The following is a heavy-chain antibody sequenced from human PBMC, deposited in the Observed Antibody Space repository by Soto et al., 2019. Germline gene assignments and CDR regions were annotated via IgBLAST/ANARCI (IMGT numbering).Heavy chain of an antibody. V-gene: IGHV3-30-3*01. CDR1: GFTFSDYA. J-gene: IGHJ6*02. CDR2: ISFDGSNE. D-gene: IGHD4-17*01. CDR3: ARPAATVIFYSGMDV. Sequence: GGSLRLSCSASGFTFSDYAMHWVRQAPCKGLEWVAIISFDGSNEHYADSVQGRFTISRDNSENTLYLQMNSLRADDTAVYYCARPAATVIFYSGMDVWGQGTTVTVSS.